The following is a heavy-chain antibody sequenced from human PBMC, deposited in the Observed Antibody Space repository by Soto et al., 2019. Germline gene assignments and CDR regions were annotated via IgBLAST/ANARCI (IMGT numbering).Heavy chain of an antibody. CDR3: ESDAFHSSGFADY. Sequence: QLQLQESGPGLVKPSETLSLTCTVSGGSISSSSYYWGWIRQPPGKGLEWIGSIYYSGGTYYNPSLTSKDTISIPTCKYQFPLELNAVTAADAVVYDCESDAFHSSGFADYWGQGARVTVSS. J-gene: IGHJ4*02. CDR2: IYYSGGT. V-gene: IGHV4-39*01. CDR1: GGSISSSSYY. D-gene: IGHD6-19*01.